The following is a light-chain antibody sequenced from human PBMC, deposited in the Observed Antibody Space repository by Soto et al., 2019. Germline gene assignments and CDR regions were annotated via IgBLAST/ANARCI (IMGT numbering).Light chain of an antibody. CDR2: SAS. CDR3: QQSYTTPRT. Sequence: DILLTQSPSSLSASVGDRLTITCRASQSITNYLNWYQQKPRKAPKLLIYSASSLQSGVPSRFSGSGSGTDFTPTISSLQPEDFATYFCQQSYTTPRTFGQGTGVEIK. CDR1: QSITNY. J-gene: IGKJ1*01. V-gene: IGKV1-39*01.